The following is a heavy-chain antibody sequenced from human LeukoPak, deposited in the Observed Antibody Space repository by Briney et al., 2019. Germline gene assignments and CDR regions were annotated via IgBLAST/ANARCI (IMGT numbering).Heavy chain of an antibody. CDR1: GFTFSSYS. CDR2: ICSSSSYI. V-gene: IGHV3-21*01. CDR3: ARGRTVAGTDY. Sequence: SGGSLRLSCAASGFTFSSYSMNWVRQAPGKGLEWVSSICSSSSYIYYADSVKGRFTISRDNAKNSLYLQMNSLRAEDTAVYYCARGRTVAGTDYWGQGTLVTVSS. J-gene: IGHJ4*02. D-gene: IGHD6-19*01.